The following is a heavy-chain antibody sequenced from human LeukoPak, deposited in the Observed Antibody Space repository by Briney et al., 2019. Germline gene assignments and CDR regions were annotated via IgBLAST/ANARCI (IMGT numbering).Heavy chain of an antibody. CDR1: GFTFSTYA. D-gene: IGHD3-22*01. CDR3: AKYHYDSSGYYDAAPLDS. J-gene: IGHJ4*02. Sequence: GGSLSLSCAASGFTFSTYAMSWVRQAPGKGLEWVSSISDIGYTTYYADSVRGRFTISRDNSKNTVYLQMIGLRAEDTAVYFCAKYHYDSSGYYDAAPLDSWGQGTLVTVFS. CDR2: ISDIGYTT. V-gene: IGHV3-23*01.